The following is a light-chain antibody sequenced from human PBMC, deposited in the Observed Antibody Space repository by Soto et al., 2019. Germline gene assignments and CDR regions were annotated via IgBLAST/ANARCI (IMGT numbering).Light chain of an antibody. CDR1: SPNIGGNS. J-gene: IGLJ1*01. V-gene: IGLV1-51*01. CDR3: GSWDSSLSAYV. CDR2: DDD. Sequence: QSVLTQPPSVSAAPGQRVTISCSGSSPNIGGNSVSWYQQLPGTAPKLLIYDDDKRPSGIHDRFSGSKSGTSATLGITGFQTGDEADHYCGSWDSSLSAYVFGTGTKV.